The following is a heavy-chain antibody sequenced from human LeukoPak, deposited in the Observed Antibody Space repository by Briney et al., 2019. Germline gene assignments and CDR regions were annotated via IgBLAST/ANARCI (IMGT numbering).Heavy chain of an antibody. Sequence: SETLSLTCTVSGGSISGYYWSWIRQPPGRGLEWIGYIYYSGSTNYNPSLKSRVTISVDTSKNQFSLKLSSVTAADTAVYYCAREGEDDILTGYYYFEYWGQGTLVTVSS. V-gene: IGHV4-59*01. CDR2: IYYSGST. CDR1: GGSISGYY. D-gene: IGHD3-9*01. J-gene: IGHJ4*02. CDR3: AREGEDDILTGYYYFEY.